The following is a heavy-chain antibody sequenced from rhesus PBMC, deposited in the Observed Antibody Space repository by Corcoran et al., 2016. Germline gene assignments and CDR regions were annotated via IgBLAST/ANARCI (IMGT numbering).Heavy chain of an antibody. D-gene: IGHD6-25*01. CDR3: AREVYSGSWDY. V-gene: IGHV4S10*01. J-gene: IGHJ4*01. Sequence: QVQLQESGPGVVKPSETLSLTCAVSGGSISDSYRWSWIRQPPGKGLEWIGSIYGRSTSTNYTPSLNSRFTISKDPSKNQFSLKLSSVTAADTAVYYCAREVYSGSWDYWGQGVLVTVSS. CDR2: IYGRSTST. CDR1: GGSISDSYR.